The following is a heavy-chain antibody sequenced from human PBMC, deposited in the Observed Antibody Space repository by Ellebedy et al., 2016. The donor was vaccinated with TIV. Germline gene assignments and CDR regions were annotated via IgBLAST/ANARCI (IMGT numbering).Heavy chain of an antibody. CDR1: EFTLTNYG. CDR3: ARDWGGDSSTGEFDY. J-gene: IGHJ4*02. V-gene: IGHV3-23*01. D-gene: IGHD3-10*01. CDR2: ISDGDDTT. Sequence: GESLKISXAASEFTLTNYGMTWVRQAPGKGPECVAGISDGDDTTYYADSVKGRFTISRDSSKNTVSLQMDSLTPEDTALYHCARDWGGDSSTGEFDYWGQGTLVTVSS.